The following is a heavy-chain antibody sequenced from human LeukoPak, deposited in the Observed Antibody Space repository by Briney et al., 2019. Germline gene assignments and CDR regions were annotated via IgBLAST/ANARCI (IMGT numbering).Heavy chain of an antibody. V-gene: IGHV4-34*01. D-gene: IGHD3-22*01. CDR3: ARGLTYYYDSSGYYTRRYWYFDL. J-gene: IGHJ2*01. CDR2: INHSGST. CDR1: GGSFSGYY. Sequence: PSETLSLTCAVYGGSFSGYYWSWIRQPPGKGLERIGEINHSGSTNYNPSLKSRVTISVDTSKNQFSLKLSSVTAADTAVYYCARGLTYYYDSSGYYTRRYWYFDLWGRGTLVTVSS.